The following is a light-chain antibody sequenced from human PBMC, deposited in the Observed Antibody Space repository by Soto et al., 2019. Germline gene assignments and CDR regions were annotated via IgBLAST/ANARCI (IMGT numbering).Light chain of an antibody. V-gene: IGLV1-36*01. CDR3: AAWDDSLNGVI. Sequence: QSVLTQPPSVSEAPRQRVTISCSGSSSNIGNIDVNWYQQLPGKAPKLLIYYDDLLPSGVSDRFSGSKSGTSASLAIRGLQFEDEADYYCAAWDDSLNGVIFGGGTKLTVL. CDR1: SSNIGNID. J-gene: IGLJ2*01. CDR2: YDD.